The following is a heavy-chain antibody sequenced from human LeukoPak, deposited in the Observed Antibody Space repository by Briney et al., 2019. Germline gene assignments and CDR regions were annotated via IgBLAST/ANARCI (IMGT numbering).Heavy chain of an antibody. D-gene: IGHD3-3*01. CDR2: MNPNSGNT. V-gene: IGHV1-8*01. Sequence: ASVKVSCKASGYTFTSYDINWVRQATGQGLEWMGWMNPNSGNTGYAQKFQGRVTMTRNTSISTAYMELSSLRSEDTAVYYCARTPSFLGCLFRDNWSAPGAQGPLAPSSS. J-gene: IGHJ5*02. CDR1: GYTFTSYD. CDR3: ARTPSFLGCLFRDNWSAP.